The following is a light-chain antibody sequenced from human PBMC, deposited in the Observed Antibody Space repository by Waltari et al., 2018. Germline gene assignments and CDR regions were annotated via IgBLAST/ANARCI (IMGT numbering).Light chain of an antibody. Sequence: QSALTQPASVTGSPGQSTTISCTGSSSDVGDHTSVSWYQQHPGKVPKLLVFDVTHRPSGVSDRFSGSKSGNTASLTISGLQAEDEGDYYCSTYTTGVVFGGGTKLTVL. V-gene: IGLV2-14*03. CDR1: SSDVGDHTS. J-gene: IGLJ2*01. CDR3: STYTTGVV. CDR2: DVT.